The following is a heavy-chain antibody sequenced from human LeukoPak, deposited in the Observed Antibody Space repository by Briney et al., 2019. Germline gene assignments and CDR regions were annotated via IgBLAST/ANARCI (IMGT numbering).Heavy chain of an antibody. CDR1: GYTFTSYD. CDR3: ARLSYYDFWSGFKYYYYYMDV. CDR2: MNPNSGNT. J-gene: IGHJ6*03. D-gene: IGHD3-3*01. Sequence: ASVKVSCKASGYTFTSYDINWVRQATGQGLEWMGWMNPNSGNTGYAQKFQGRVTITRNTSISTAYMELSSLRSEDTAVYYCARLSYYDFWSGFKYYYYYMDVWGKGTTVTVSS. V-gene: IGHV1-8*03.